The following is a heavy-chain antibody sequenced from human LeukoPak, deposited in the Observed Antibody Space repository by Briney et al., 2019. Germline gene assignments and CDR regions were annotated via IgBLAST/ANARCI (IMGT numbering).Heavy chain of an antibody. D-gene: IGHD5-18*01. Sequence: GGSLRLSCAASGFTFSSYGMHWVRQAPGKGLEWVAVISYDGSNKYYADSVKGRFTISRDNSKNTLYLQMNSLRAEDTAVYYCAKDSGGYTYVFDYWGQGTLLTVSS. J-gene: IGHJ4*02. V-gene: IGHV3-30*18. CDR1: GFTFSSYG. CDR2: ISYDGSNK. CDR3: AKDSGGYTYVFDY.